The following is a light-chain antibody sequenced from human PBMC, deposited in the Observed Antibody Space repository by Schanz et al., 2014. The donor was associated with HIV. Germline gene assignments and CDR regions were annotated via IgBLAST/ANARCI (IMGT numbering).Light chain of an antibody. J-gene: IGKJ2*01. CDR3: QQYNNWPLYT. V-gene: IGKV4-1*01. Sequence: DIVMTQSPDSLAVSLGGRATINCKSSQTVLYSSNNKNYLAWYQQKPGQPPKLLIYWASTRESGVPDRFSGSGSGTDFTLTISGLQAEDAAVYYCQQYNNWPLYTFGQGTKLEIK. CDR1: QTVLYSSNNKNY. CDR2: WAS.